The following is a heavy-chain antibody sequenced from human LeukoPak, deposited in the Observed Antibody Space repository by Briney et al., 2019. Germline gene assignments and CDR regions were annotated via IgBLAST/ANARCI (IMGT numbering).Heavy chain of an antibody. D-gene: IGHD6-6*01. CDR1: GFSFSSFG. CDR3: AREEYSSPPAYYYYMDV. Sequence: GGSLRLSCAASGFSFSSFGMHWVRQAPGKGLEWVAVISYDGSNKYYADSVKGRFTISRDNSKNTLYLQMNSLRAEDTAVYYCAREEYSSPPAYYYYMDVWGKGTTVTVSS. V-gene: IGHV3-30*03. CDR2: ISYDGSNK. J-gene: IGHJ6*03.